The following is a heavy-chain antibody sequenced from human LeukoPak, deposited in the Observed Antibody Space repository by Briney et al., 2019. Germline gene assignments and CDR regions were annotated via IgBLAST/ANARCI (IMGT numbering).Heavy chain of an antibody. CDR2: IDPSGGST. V-gene: IGHV1-46*02. D-gene: IGHD3-10*01. Sequence: ASDTVSYKPSPYTFNHYLIHWVRPAPGQGREGMGLIDPSGGSTGYAQRFQGRVTVARDTSTRTVYMQLSSLRAEDTAVYYCARDLGLRGVTNWCDPWGQGTLVTVSS. CDR3: ARDLGLRGVTNWCDP. J-gene: IGHJ5*02. CDR1: PYTFNHYL.